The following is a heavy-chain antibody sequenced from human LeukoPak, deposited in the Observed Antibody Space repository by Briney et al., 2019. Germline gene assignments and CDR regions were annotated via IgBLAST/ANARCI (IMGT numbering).Heavy chain of an antibody. CDR2: ISAYNGNT. D-gene: IGHD3-3*01. CDR1: GYTFTSYG. CDR3: ARDTYYDFWSGYYENQYYYYGMDV. Sequence: ASVKVSCKASGYTFTSYGISWVRQAPGQGLEWMGWISAYNGNTNYAQKLQGRVTMTTDTSTGTAYMELRSLRSDDTAVYYCARDTYYDFWSGYYENQYYYYGMDVWGQGTTVTVSS. J-gene: IGHJ6*02. V-gene: IGHV1-18*01.